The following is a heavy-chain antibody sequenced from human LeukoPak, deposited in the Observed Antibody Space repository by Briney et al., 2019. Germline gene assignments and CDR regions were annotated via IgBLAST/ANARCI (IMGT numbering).Heavy chain of an antibody. CDR1: GFTFSSYA. CDR3: AIHSSSWYFDY. CDR2: ISGSGGST. Sequence: GGSLRLSCAASGFTFSSYAMSWVRQAPGKGLEWVSAISGSGGSTYYADSVKGRFTISRDNSKNTLYLQMNSLRAEDTAVYYRAIHSSSWYFDYWGQGTLVTVSS. V-gene: IGHV3-23*01. D-gene: IGHD6-13*01. J-gene: IGHJ4*02.